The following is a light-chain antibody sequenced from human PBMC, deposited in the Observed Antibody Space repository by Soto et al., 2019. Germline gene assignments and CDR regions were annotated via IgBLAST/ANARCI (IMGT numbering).Light chain of an antibody. CDR1: SSDVGGYNY. Sequence: QSALTQPASVSGSPGQSITISCTGTSSDVGGYNYVSWYQQHPGKVPKLIIFEVLRRPSGISNRFSGSKSGNTASLTISGLQAEDEADYYCCSYTTTSTFVFGGGTKRTVL. CDR2: EVL. CDR3: CSYTTTSTFV. V-gene: IGLV2-14*01. J-gene: IGLJ2*01.